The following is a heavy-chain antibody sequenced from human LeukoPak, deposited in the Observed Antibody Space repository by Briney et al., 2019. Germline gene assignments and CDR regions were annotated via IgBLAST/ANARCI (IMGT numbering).Heavy chain of an antibody. D-gene: IGHD3-10*01. V-gene: IGHV3-48*03. CDR3: ARDRITMVRGVPYYYYGVDV. CDR1: GFTFSSYE. CDR2: ISSSGSTI. J-gene: IGHJ6*04. Sequence: GGSLRLSCAASGFTFSSYEMNWVRQAPGKGLEWVSYISSSGSTIYYADSVKGRFTISRDNAKNSLYLQMNSLRAEDTAVYYCARDRITMVRGVPYYYYGVDVWGKGTTVTVSS.